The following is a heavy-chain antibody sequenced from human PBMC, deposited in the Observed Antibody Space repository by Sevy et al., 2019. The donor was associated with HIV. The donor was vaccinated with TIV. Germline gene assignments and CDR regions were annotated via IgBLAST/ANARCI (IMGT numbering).Heavy chain of an antibody. CDR1: GFTFSSYA. CDR3: AKDQDYYGSGSYYY. J-gene: IGHJ4*02. Sequence: GGSLRLSCAASGFTFSSYAMSWVRQAPGKGLEWVSAISGSGGSTYYADSVKGRFTISRDNSKNTLYLQMNSLGAEDTAVYYCAKDQDYYGSGSYYYWGQGTLVTVSS. CDR2: ISGSGGST. V-gene: IGHV3-23*01. D-gene: IGHD3-10*01.